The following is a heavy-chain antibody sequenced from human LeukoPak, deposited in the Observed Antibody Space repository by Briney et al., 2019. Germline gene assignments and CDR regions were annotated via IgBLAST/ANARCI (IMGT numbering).Heavy chain of an antibody. CDR3: AREIRAREGYCSGGSCYSQEGRDYYYGMDV. J-gene: IGHJ6*02. V-gene: IGHV3-21*01. CDR2: ISSSSSYI. Sequence: GGSLRLSCAASGFTFSSYSMNWVRQAPGKGLEWVSSISSSSSYIYYADSVKGRFTISRDNAKNSLYLQMNSLRAEDTAVYYCAREIRAREGYCSGGSCYSQEGRDYYYGMDVWGQGTTVTVSS. D-gene: IGHD2-15*01. CDR1: GFTFSSYS.